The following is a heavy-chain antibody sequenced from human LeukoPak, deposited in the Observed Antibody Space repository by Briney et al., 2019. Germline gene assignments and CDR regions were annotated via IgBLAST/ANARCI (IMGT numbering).Heavy chain of an antibody. V-gene: IGHV4-59*08. D-gene: IGHD3-10*01. CDR1: GDSMSSYY. CDR2: IYYNGST. CDR3: ARHVSGASNVFDI. J-gene: IGHJ3*02. Sequence: PSEILSLTCSVSGDSMSSYYRSWLRQPPEKGLEGIGYIYYNGSTNYNPSLKSRVTISENTSKNRCCLKLSSVTAADTAVYYCARHVSGASNVFDIWGQGTVVTVSS.